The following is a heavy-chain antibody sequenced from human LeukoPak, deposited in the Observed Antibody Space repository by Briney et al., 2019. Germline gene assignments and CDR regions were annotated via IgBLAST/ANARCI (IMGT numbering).Heavy chain of an antibody. D-gene: IGHD3-22*01. CDR1: GGSXXSGGYY. J-gene: IGHJ4*02. CDR3: ARGRGRDSSGYYSMGDY. V-gene: IGHV4-31*03. Sequence: LSLTCXVSGGSXXSGGYYWSWIRQHPGKGLEWIGYIYYSGSTYYNPSLKSRVTISVDTSKNQFSLKLSSVTAADTAVYYCARGRGRDSSGYYSMGDYWGQGTLVTVSS. CDR2: IYYSGST.